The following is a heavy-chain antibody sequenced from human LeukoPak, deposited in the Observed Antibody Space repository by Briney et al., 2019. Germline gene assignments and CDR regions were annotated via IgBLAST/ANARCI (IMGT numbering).Heavy chain of an antibody. CDR1: GFTFGTHA. D-gene: IGHD6-19*01. CDR3: AKLAGIRGWFVYYFDY. CDR2: MSGRGDTS. V-gene: IGHV3-23*01. Sequence: GGSLRLSCAASGFTFGTHAMTWVGQAPGKGLEWVSGMSGRGDTSYYADSVKGRFTISRDNSKNTLFLQMNSLRAEDTAVYYCAKLAGIRGWFVYYFDYWGQGTLVTVS. J-gene: IGHJ4*02.